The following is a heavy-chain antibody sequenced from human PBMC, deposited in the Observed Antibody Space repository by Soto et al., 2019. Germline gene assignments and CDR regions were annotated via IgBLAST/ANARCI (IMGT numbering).Heavy chain of an antibody. CDR3: ARYWSGYLHLYYYYGMDV. D-gene: IGHD3-3*01. V-gene: IGHV1-8*01. CDR2: MNPNSGNT. J-gene: IGHJ6*02. Sequence: QVQLVQSGAEVKKPGASVKVSCKASGYTFTSYDINWVRQATGQGLEWMGWMNPNSGNTGYAQKFQGRVTMTRNTSISTAYMELSSLRSEDTAVYYCARYWSGYLHLYYYYGMDVWGQGTTVTVSS. CDR1: GYTFTSYD.